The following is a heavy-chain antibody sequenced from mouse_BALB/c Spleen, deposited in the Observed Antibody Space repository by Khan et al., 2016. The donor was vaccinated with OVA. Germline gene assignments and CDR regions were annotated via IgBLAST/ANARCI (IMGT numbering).Heavy chain of an antibody. D-gene: IGHD1-1*01. Sequence: EVELVESGGGLVQPGGSRKLSCAASGFTFSSYGMHWVRQAPEKGLEWIAYISGDSNTIYYAYTVKGRFTISRDNPKNTLFLQMTSLRSEDTARYYWATSYVYGYYFDYWGPGTPLTVSS. CDR2: ISGDSNTI. CDR1: GFTFSSYG. CDR3: ATSYVYGYYFDY. V-gene: IGHV5-17*02. J-gene: IGHJ2*01.